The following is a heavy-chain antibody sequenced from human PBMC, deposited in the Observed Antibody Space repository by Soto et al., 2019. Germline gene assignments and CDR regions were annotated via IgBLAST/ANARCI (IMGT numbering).Heavy chain of an antibody. CDR3: ARAGTMIVVVTKNVYYFDY. V-gene: IGHV4-61*01. J-gene: IGHJ4*02. CDR1: GGSVSSGSYY. Sequence: SETLSLTCTVSGGSVSSGSYYWSWIRQPPGKGLEWIGYIYYSGSTNYNPSLKSRVTISVDTSKNQFSLKLSSVTAADTAVYYCARAGTMIVVVTKNVYYFDYWGQGTLVTVSS. D-gene: IGHD3-22*01. CDR2: IYYSGST.